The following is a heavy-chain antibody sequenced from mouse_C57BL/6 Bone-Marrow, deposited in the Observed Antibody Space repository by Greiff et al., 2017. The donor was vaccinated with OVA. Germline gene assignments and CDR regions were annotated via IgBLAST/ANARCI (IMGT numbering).Heavy chain of an antibody. CDR3: ARDFTTVVAYYYAMDY. V-gene: IGHV1-85*01. CDR1: GYTFTSYD. CDR2: IYPRDGST. J-gene: IGHJ4*01. D-gene: IGHD1-1*01. Sequence: VKLMESGPELVKPGASVKLSCKASGYTFTSYDINWVKQRPGQGLEWIGWIYPRDGSTKYNEKFKGKATLTVDTSSSTAYMELHSLTSEDSAVYYCARDFTTVVAYYYAMDYWGQGTSVTVSS.